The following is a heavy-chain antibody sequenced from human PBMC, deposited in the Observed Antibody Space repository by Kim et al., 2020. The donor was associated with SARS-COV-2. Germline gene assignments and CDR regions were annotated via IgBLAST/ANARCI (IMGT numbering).Heavy chain of an antibody. Sequence: SVKVSCKSTGGTFRTPSVQWVRQARGQPLEWIGWVVVGSGDTKYAQKFEGRVTLTRDTSTSTAYMELSSLRSDDTAVYYCAAPEVLPGAFNGKDCFDVWGQGTMVTVSS. D-gene: IGHD2-21*01. CDR2: VVVGSGDT. J-gene: IGHJ3*01. V-gene: IGHV1-58*01. CDR1: GGTFRTPS. CDR3: AAPEVLPGAFNGKDCFDV.